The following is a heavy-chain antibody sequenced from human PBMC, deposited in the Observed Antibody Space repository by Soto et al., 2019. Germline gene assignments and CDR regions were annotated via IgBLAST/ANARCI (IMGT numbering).Heavy chain of an antibody. V-gene: IGHV4-59*01. CDR2: AYYSGAT. J-gene: IGHJ5*02. Sequence: QVQLQESGPGLVKASETLSLTCSVSGGSISRYYWSWIRQPPGQGLECIGYAYYSGATGYNPSLKSRGPMAVDTSKTQVSLKLSSVTAADTAVYYCARDRSTYGGGGTGEVKENWFDPWGQGALVTVSS. CDR1: GGSISRYY. CDR3: ARDRSTYGGGGTGEVKENWFDP. D-gene: IGHD2-8*01.